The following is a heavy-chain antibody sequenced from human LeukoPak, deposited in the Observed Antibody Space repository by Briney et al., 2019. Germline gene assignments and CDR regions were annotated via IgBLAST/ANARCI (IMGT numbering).Heavy chain of an antibody. Sequence: GSLRLSCAASGFTFSDYYMSWIRQAPGKGLEWVSYISSSSTYTNYADSVKGRFTNSRDNAKNSLYLQMNSLRAEDTAVYYCARAKAGYYGSGTGYAFDIWGQGTMVTVSS. CDR2: ISSSSTYT. CDR3: ARAKAGYYGSGTGYAFDI. V-gene: IGHV3-11*05. D-gene: IGHD3-10*01. J-gene: IGHJ3*02. CDR1: GFTFSDYY.